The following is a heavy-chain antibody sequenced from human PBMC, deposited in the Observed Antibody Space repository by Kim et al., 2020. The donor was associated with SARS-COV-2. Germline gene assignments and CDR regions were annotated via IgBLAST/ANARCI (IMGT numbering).Heavy chain of an antibody. D-gene: IGHD3-10*01. CDR3: ARERITMAFDY. J-gene: IGHJ4*02. V-gene: IGHV4-59*01. CDR2: T. Sequence: THYNPSLKSRVTISVDTSKNQFSLKLSSVTAADTAVYYCARERITMAFDYWGQGTLVTVSS.